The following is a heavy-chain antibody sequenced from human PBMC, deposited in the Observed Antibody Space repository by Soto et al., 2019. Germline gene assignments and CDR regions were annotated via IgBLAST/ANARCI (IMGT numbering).Heavy chain of an antibody. CDR3: ARQSCSSTSCNSWVSWFDP. D-gene: IGHD2-2*01. V-gene: IGHV4-59*08. Sequence: QVQLQESGPGLVKPSETLSLTCTVSGGSISSYYWSWIRQPPGKGLEWIGYIYYSGSTKYNPSLKSRVTISVDTSKNQFSLKLSSVTAADTAVYYCARQSCSSTSCNSWVSWFDPWGQGTLVTVSS. J-gene: IGHJ5*02. CDR2: IYYSGST. CDR1: GGSISSYY.